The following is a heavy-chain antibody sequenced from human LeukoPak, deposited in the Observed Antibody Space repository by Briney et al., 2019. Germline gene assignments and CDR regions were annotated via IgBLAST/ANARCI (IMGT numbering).Heavy chain of an antibody. V-gene: IGHV4-39*01. D-gene: IGHD4-23*01. Sequence: SETLSLTCTVSGGSISSSSYYWGWIRQPPGKGLEWIGSIYYSGSTYYNPSLKSRVTISVDTSKNQFSLKLSSVTAADTAVYYCATTTVVTAHYYYYYMDVWGKGTTVTVSS. CDR1: GGSISSSSYY. CDR2: IYYSGST. CDR3: ATTTVVTAHYYYYYMDV. J-gene: IGHJ6*03.